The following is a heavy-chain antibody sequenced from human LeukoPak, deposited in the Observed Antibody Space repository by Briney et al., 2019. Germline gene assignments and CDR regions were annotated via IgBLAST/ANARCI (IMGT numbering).Heavy chain of an antibody. CDR1: GFTFSSYA. CDR3: ARVFGPLFSLDAFDI. Sequence: PGGSLRLSCAASGFTFSSYAMSWVRQAPGKGLEWVANIKQDGSEKYYVDSVKGRFTISRDNAKNSLYLQMNSLRAEDTAVYYCARVFGPLFSLDAFDIWGQGTMVTVSS. D-gene: IGHD3-16*01. J-gene: IGHJ3*02. CDR2: IKQDGSEK. V-gene: IGHV3-7*01.